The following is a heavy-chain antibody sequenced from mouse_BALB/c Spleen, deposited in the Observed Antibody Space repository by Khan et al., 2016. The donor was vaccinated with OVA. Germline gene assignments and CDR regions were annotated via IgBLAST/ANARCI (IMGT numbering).Heavy chain of an antibody. Sequence: QVQLQQSGAELARPGASVKLSCKASGYTFTDYYINWVRQRTGQGLEWIGDIYPGIGNTYYNEKFKGKATLTADKSSSTAYMQLSSLTSGDSAVYFCARSGTGSFLYWGQGTLVTVSA. J-gene: IGHJ3*01. CDR2: IYPGIGNT. V-gene: IGHV1-77*01. D-gene: IGHD4-1*01. CDR3: ARSGTGSFLY. CDR1: GYTFTDYY.